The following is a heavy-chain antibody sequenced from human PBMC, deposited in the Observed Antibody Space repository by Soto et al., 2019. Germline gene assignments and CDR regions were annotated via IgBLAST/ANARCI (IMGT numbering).Heavy chain of an antibody. CDR2: INPNSGGT. CDR3: ASGIAAAGTDYYYGMDV. D-gene: IGHD6-13*01. CDR1: GYTFTGYY. Sequence: ASVKVSCKASGYTFTGYYMHWVRQAPGQGLEWMGWINPNSGGTNYAQKFQGRVTMTRDTSTSTAYMELSRLRSDDTAVYYCASGIAAAGTDYYYGMDVWGQGTTVTVSS. J-gene: IGHJ6*02. V-gene: IGHV1-2*02.